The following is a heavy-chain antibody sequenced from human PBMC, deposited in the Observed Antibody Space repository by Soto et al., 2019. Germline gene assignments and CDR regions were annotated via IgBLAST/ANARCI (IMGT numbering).Heavy chain of an antibody. CDR3: ARRSDYYGSGTYYGAFDI. CDR1: EFTFSSYS. D-gene: IGHD3-10*01. V-gene: IGHV3-48*01. Sequence: GGSLRLSCAASEFTFSSYSMNWVRQAPGKGLEWVSYISSSSSSIYYADSVKGRFTISRDNAKNSLYLQMNSLRAEDTAVYYCARRSDYYGSGTYYGAFDIWGQGTMVTVSS. CDR2: ISSSSSSI. J-gene: IGHJ3*02.